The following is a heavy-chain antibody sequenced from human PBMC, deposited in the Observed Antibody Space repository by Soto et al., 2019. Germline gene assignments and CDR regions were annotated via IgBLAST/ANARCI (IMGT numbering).Heavy chain of an antibody. V-gene: IGHV3-73*01. CDR3: SRQASDFWSGKPQYYMDV. J-gene: IGHJ6*03. CDR2: IRSKANNYAT. Sequence: PGGSLRLSCAAPWFPFSGSSMHWVRPASGEGLGCVGRIRSKANNYATAYGASVKGRFTISRDDSKNTAYLQMNSLKTEDTAVYYCSRQASDFWSGKPQYYMDVWGKGTTVTVSS. CDR1: WFPFSGSS. D-gene: IGHD3-3*01.